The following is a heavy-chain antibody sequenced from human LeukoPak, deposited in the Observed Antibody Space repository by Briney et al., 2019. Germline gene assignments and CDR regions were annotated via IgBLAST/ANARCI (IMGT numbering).Heavy chain of an antibody. CDR3: ATSTRPDYGDKG. Sequence: GGSLRLSCAASGFTFSSYSMNWVRQAPGKGLEWVSYISSSSSTIYYADSVKGRFTISRDNSKNTLYLQMNSLRAEDTAVYYCATSTRPDYGDKGWGQGTLVTVSS. D-gene: IGHD4-17*01. CDR1: GFTFSSYS. CDR2: ISSSSSTI. J-gene: IGHJ4*02. V-gene: IGHV3-48*01.